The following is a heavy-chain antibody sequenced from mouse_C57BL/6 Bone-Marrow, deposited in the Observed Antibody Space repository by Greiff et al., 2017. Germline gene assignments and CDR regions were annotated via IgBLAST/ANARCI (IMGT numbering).Heavy chain of an antibody. D-gene: IGHD1-1*01. V-gene: IGHV1-81*01. J-gene: IGHJ1*03. CDR1: GYTFTSYG. CDR3: SSGGDYYGSSYYWYFDV. Sequence: LLESGAELARPGASVKLSCKASGYTFTSYGISWVKQRTGQGLEWIGEIYPRSGNTYYNQKFKGKATLTADKSSSTAYIELRSLTSVDSAVYFCSSGGDYYGSSYYWYFDVRGTGTTVTVSS. CDR2: IYPRSGNT.